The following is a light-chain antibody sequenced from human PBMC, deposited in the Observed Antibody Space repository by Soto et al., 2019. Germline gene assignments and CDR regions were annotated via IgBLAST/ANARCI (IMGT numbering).Light chain of an antibody. J-gene: IGKJ1*01. CDR1: QGIRDE. CDR2: AAS. Sequence: AIQMTQSPSSLSASVGDTLTIICRPSQGIRDELGWYQQKAGKAPNLLISAASRLQSGVPSRFSGRGSGTDFTLTISTMQPEDFATYYCLQDYDYPRTFGQGTKVDIK. V-gene: IGKV1-6*01. CDR3: LQDYDYPRT.